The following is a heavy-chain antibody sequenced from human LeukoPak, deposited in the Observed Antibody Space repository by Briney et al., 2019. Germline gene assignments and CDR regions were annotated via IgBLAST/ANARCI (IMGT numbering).Heavy chain of an antibody. D-gene: IGHD3/OR15-3a*01. CDR1: GFSFGNSW. J-gene: IGHJ4*02. CDR2: INSDGTTT. Sequence: GVSLRLSCAASGFSFGNSWMHWVRQAPGKGLVGVSRINSDGTTTYCADSEEGLFTISRDNAKNTLFLQMNSLRPEDTALYYCASNPHLAHFWPGYPHYWGQGTLVTVSS. CDR3: ASNPHLAHFWPGYPHY. V-gene: IGHV3-74*01.